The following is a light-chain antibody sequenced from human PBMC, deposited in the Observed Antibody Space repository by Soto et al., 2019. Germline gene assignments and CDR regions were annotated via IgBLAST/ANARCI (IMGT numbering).Light chain of an antibody. CDR1: SNDVGVYNY. CDR2: DVI. V-gene: IGLV2-8*01. Sequence: QSALTQPPSASGSPGQSVTISCTGTSNDVGVYNYVSWYQQHPGKAPKLMLYDVIKRPSGVPDRFSGSKSGNTASLTGSGLQAEDEADYYCTSFAGTNNLGVFGGGTKLTVL. J-gene: IGLJ2*01. CDR3: TSFAGTNNLGV.